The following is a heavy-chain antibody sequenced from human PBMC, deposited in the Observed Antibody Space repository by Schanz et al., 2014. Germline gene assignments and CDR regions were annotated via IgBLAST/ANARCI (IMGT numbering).Heavy chain of an antibody. CDR3: ARETTIITGGAFDV. J-gene: IGHJ3*01. Sequence: QVQLVQSGAEVKKPGASVKVSCKVSGYSLNELSMHWVRQAPGQGPEWMGWISAFDDKTDYAQNFQGRLIMTRDTSTTTVYMELRGLRSDDTAVYYCARETTIITGGAFDVWGQGTMVTVSS. CDR2: ISAFDDKT. D-gene: IGHD3-9*01. V-gene: IGHV1-24*01. CDR1: GYSLNELS.